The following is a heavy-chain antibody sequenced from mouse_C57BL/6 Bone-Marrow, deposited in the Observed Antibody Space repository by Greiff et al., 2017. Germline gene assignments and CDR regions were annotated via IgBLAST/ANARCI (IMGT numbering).Heavy chain of an antibody. CDR1: GYSITSGYY. CDR3: AREGWVRWYFDD. V-gene: IGHV3-6*01. Sequence: EVHLVESGPGLVKPSQSLSLTCSVTGYSITSGYYWNWIRQFPGNKLGWMGYISYDGSNNYNPSLKNRISITRDTSKNQFFLKLNAVTAEDTATYYGAREGWVRWYFDDWGKGTTVTVSA. D-gene: IGHD2-3*01. CDR2: ISYDGSN. J-gene: IGHJ1*03.